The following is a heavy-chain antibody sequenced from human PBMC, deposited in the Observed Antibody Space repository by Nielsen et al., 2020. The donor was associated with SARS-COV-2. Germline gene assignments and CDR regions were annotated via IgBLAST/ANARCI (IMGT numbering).Heavy chain of an antibody. J-gene: IGHJ6*02. CDR2: INPSGGST. Sequence: ASVKVSCKASGYTFTSYYMHWVRQAPGQGLEWMGIINPSGGSTSYAQKFQGRVTMTRDTSTSTVYMELGSLRSEDTAVYYYARGRGSYRLSPGWIWDYYGMDVWGQGTTVTVSS. D-gene: IGHD3-16*02. CDR1: GYTFTSYY. V-gene: IGHV1-46*01. CDR3: ARGRGSYRLSPGWIWDYYGMDV.